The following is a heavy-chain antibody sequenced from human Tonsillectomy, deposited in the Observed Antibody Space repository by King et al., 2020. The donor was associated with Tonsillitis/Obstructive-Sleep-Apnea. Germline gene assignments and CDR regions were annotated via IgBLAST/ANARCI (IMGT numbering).Heavy chain of an antibody. J-gene: IGHJ2*01. D-gene: IGHD5-24*01. CDR2: LNPNSGDT. CDR3: ARVDGDWYFDL. V-gene: IGHV1-2*02. CDR1: GYSFTDYY. Sequence: VQLVESGAEVKKPGASVKVSCKASGYSFTDYYMHWVRQAPGQGLEWMGWLNPNSGDTNYAQKFQGRVTLTRDTSISTAYMELSRLRSDDTAVYYCARVDGDWYFDLWGRGTLVTVSS.